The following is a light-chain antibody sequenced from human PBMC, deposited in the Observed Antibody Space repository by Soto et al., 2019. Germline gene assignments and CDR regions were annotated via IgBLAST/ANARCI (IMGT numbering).Light chain of an antibody. J-gene: IGKJ1*01. V-gene: IGKV1-5*03. Sequence: DIQMTQSPSTLSASVGDRVTITCRASQSISSWLAWYQQKPGKAPKLLIYKASSLESGVPSGFSGSGSGTEFTLTISSLQPDDFATYYCQQYSRYSWTFGQGTKVEIK. CDR1: QSISSW. CDR3: QQYSRYSWT. CDR2: KAS.